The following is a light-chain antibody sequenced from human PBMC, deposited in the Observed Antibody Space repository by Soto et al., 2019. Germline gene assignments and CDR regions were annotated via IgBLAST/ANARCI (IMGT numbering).Light chain of an antibody. Sequence: DIQMTQSPSTLSASVGDRVTFTCRAVQSISTWLAWYQQKPGKAPKLLIYKASSLESGVPSTFSGNGSGTEFTLTISSLQPDAVATYYCQQYSSYSPTFGQGTKVEIK. CDR2: KAS. CDR3: QQYSSYSPT. V-gene: IGKV1-5*03. CDR1: QSISTW. J-gene: IGKJ1*01.